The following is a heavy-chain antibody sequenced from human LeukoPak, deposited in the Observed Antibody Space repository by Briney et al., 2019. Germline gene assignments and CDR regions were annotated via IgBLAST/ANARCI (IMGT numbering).Heavy chain of an antibody. CDR3: AKGLSLAMFPASFDY. D-gene: IGHD3-10*02. CDR1: GFTFSSYA. CDR2: ISGSGGST. V-gene: IGHV3-23*01. Sequence: GGSLRLSCAASGFTFSSYAMSWVRQAPGKGLEWVSAISGSGGSTYYADSVKGRFTISRDNSKNTLYLQMNSLRAEGTAVYYCAKGLSLAMFPASFDYWGQGTLVTVSS. J-gene: IGHJ4*02.